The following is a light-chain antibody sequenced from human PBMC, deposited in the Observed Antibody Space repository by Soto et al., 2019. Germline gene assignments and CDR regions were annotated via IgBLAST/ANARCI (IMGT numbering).Light chain of an antibody. J-gene: IGKJ1*01. CDR1: QGISSN. V-gene: IGKV1-39*01. CDR2: AAS. Sequence: DIQLTQSPSSLSASVGDRVTITCRVSQGISSNLNWYRQKPGKVPKLLIYAASSLQSGVPSRFSGSGSGTDFTLTISSLQPEDFATYYCQQSYSTPRTFGQGTKVDIK. CDR3: QQSYSTPRT.